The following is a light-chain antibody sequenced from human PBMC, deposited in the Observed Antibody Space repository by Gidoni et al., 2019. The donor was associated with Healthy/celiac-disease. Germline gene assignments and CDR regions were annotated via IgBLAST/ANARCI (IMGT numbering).Light chain of an antibody. CDR3: QSYDRSLGGSG. CDR1: SSNIGGGYD. CDR2: SNN. Sequence: QSVLTPPPSVSAAPGQRVTISCTGSSSNIGGGYDVHWYQQLPGTAPKLLIYSNNNRPAGVPDRFSGSKSGTSASLAITGLQAEDEADYYCQSYDRSLGGSGFGGGTKLTVL. V-gene: IGLV1-40*01. J-gene: IGLJ3*02.